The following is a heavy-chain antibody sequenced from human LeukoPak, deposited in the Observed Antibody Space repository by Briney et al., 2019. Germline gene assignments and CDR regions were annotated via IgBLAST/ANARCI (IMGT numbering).Heavy chain of an antibody. V-gene: IGHV3-30*18. CDR3: VKDRADHYSFDS. Sequence: GRSLRLSCAASGFTFCGFDMYWVRQAPGKGLEWVAVISHDGSHTQHADSVKGRFTISRDNSKRTLYLQMNSLRPEDTAVYFCVKDRADHYSFDSWGQGTLVTVSS. CDR1: GFTFCGFD. J-gene: IGHJ4*02. D-gene: IGHD4-11*01. CDR2: ISHDGSHT.